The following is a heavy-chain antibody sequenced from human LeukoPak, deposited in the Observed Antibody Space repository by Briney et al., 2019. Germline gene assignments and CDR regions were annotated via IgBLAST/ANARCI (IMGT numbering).Heavy chain of an antibody. J-gene: IGHJ4*02. CDR3: ASSRGIVGASAILDY. CDR2: IYYSGST. Sequence: KPSETLSLTCTVSGGSISSYYWSWFRQPPGKGLGWIGYIYYSGSTNYNPSLKSRVTISVDTSKNQFSLKLSSVTAADTAVYYCASSRGIVGASAILDYWGQGTLVTVSS. V-gene: IGHV4-59*08. D-gene: IGHD1-26*01. CDR1: GGSISSYY.